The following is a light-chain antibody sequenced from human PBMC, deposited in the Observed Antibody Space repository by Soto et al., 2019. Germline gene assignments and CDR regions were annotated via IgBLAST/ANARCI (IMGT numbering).Light chain of an antibody. CDR2: DAS. CDR3: QQYENYWT. CDR1: QSISSW. J-gene: IGKJ1*01. Sequence: DIQITQSPSTLSASVGDRVTITCRASQSISSWLAWYQHKPGKAPKLLIYDASNLDSGVPSRFSGSGSGTEFSLTISNLQPDDCATYYCQQYENYWTFGQGTKVHIK. V-gene: IGKV1-5*01.